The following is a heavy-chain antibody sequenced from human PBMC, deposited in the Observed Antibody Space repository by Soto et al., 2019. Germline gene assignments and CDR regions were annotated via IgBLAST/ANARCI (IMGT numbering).Heavy chain of an antibody. CDR3: ARGGEVVAQDLDAFDI. V-gene: IGHV1-69*01. CDR1: GGTFSSYA. CDR2: SIPIFGTA. D-gene: IGHD3-22*01. J-gene: IGHJ3*02. Sequence: QVQLVQSGAEVKKPGSSVKVSCKASGGTFSSYAISWVRQAPGQGLEWMGGSIPIFGTANYAQKFQGRVTITADESTSTAYMELSSLRSEDTAVYYCARGGEVVAQDLDAFDIWGQGTMVTVSS.